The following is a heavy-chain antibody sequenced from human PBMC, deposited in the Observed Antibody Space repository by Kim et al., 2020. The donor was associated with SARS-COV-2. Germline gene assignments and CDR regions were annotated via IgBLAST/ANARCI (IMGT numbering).Heavy chain of an antibody. Sequence: SETLSLTCTVSGGSISSGGYYWSWIRQHPGKGLEWIGYIYYSGSTYYNPSLKSRVTISVDTSKNQFSLKLSSVTAADTAVYYCARDKYSYGYGGYYYGMDVWGQGTTVTVSS. CDR1: GGSISSGGYY. J-gene: IGHJ6*02. V-gene: IGHV4-31*03. D-gene: IGHD5-18*01. CDR2: IYYSGST. CDR3: ARDKYSYGYGGYYYGMDV.